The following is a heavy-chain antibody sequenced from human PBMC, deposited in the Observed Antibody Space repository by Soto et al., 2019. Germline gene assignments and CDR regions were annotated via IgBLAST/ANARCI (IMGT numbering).Heavy chain of an antibody. V-gene: IGHV4-39*01. CDR3: ASPAYYDILTGYTDAFDI. D-gene: IGHD3-9*01. Sequence: QLQLQESGPGLVKPSETLSLTCTVSGGSISSSSYYWGWIRQPPGKGLEWIGSIYYSGSTYYNPSLKSRVTISVDTSKNQFSLKLSSVTAADTAVYYCASPAYYDILTGYTDAFDIWGQGTMVTVSS. J-gene: IGHJ3*02. CDR2: IYYSGST. CDR1: GGSISSSSYY.